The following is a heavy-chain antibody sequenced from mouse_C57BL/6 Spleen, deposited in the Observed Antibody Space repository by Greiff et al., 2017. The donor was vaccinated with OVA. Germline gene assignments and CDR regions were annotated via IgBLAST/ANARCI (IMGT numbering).Heavy chain of an antibody. J-gene: IGHJ3*01. D-gene: IGHD2-5*01. Sequence: VQLQQPGAELVRPGSSVKLSCKASGYTFTSYWMHWVKQRPIQGLEWIGNIDPSDSETHYNQKFKDKATLTVDKSSSTAYMQLSSLTSEDSAVYYCATYYSKGTWLAYWGQGTLVTVSA. CDR3: ATYYSKGTWLAY. CDR2: IDPSDSET. CDR1: GYTFTSYW. V-gene: IGHV1-52*01.